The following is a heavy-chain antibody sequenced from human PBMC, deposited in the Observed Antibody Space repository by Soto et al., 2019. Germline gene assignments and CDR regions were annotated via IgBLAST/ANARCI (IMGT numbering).Heavy chain of an antibody. CDR3: ARDWSDHGSGTF. V-gene: IGHV3-21*01. CDR1: GFTFSSYS. J-gene: IGHJ4*02. CDR2: ISSSSSYI. D-gene: IGHD3-10*01. Sequence: EVQLVESGGGLVKPGGSLRLSCAASGFTFSSYSMNWVRQAPGKGLEWVSSISSSSSYIYYADSVKGRFTISRDNAKNSLYLQMNSLRAEDTAVYYCARDWSDHGSGTFWGQGTLVTVSS.